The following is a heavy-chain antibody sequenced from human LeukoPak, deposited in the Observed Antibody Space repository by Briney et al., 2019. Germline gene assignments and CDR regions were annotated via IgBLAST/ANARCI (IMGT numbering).Heavy chain of an antibody. Sequence: PGGSLRLSCAASGFILHNHAMHWVRQAPGKGPEWVSLIDWDSSRTFYTESVKGRFTISRDNSKNSLLLQMNSLRAEDTALYYCARGELPTGWLTDFWDQGTLVTVST. CDR2: IDWDSSRT. CDR1: GFILHNHA. V-gene: IGHV3-43D*04. D-gene: IGHD6-19*01. CDR3: ARGELPTGWLTDF. J-gene: IGHJ4*02.